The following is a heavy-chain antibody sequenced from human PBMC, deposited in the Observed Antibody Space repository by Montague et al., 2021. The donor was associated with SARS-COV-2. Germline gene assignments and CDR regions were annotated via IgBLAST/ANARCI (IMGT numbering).Heavy chain of an antibody. Sequence: SETLSLTCTVSGGSISSYYWSWIRQPPRKGLGWIGYIYYSGSTNYNPSLKSRVTISVDTSKNQFSLKLSSVTAADTAVYYCARTGLGDYDILTGYTVNAFDIWGQGTMVTVSS. CDR3: ARTGLGDYDILTGYTVNAFDI. D-gene: IGHD3-9*01. J-gene: IGHJ3*02. CDR2: IYYSGST. V-gene: IGHV4-59*01. CDR1: GGSISSYY.